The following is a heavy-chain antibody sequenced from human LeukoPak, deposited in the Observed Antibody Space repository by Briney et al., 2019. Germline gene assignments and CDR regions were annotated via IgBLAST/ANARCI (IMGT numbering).Heavy chain of an antibody. Sequence: SETLSLTCSVSGASINSYYWSWIRQPPGKGLEWIGYFYYSGSTNYNPSLKGRVTISLDTSKNQFSLTLTSVTAADTAVYYRARHRRLGWLQLGPFDSWGQGAPVIVSS. CDR1: GASINSYY. D-gene: IGHD5-24*01. CDR2: FYYSGST. J-gene: IGHJ4*02. CDR3: ARHRRLGWLQLGPFDS. V-gene: IGHV4-59*08.